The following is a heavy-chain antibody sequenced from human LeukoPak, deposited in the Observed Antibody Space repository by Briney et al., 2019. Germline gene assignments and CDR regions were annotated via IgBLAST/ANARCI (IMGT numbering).Heavy chain of an antibody. Sequence: SETLSLTCTVSGGSIISYYWSWIRQPAGKGLEWIGHIYTSGSTNNNPSLKSRVTMSVDTSKNQFSLRLSSVTAADTAVYYCASGVYSSGSRSTPNWFDPWGQGTLVTVSS. V-gene: IGHV4-4*07. D-gene: IGHD6-19*01. CDR2: IYTSGST. J-gene: IGHJ5*02. CDR1: GGSIISYY. CDR3: ASGVYSSGSRSTPNWFDP.